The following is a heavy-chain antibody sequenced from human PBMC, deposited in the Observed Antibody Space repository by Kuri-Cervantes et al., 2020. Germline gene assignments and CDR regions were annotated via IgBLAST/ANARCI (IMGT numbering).Heavy chain of an antibody. D-gene: IGHD1-7*01. Sequence: GESLKISCAASGFTFSNAWMSWVRQAPGKGLEWVANTKEDSSEKNYVDSVKGRFTISRDNAKNSLYLQMNSLRAEDTAVYYCARDNWHYVSYFDLWGQGTLVTVSS. CDR3: ARDNWHYVSYFDL. J-gene: IGHJ4*02. CDR1: GFTFSNAW. CDR2: TKEDSSEK. V-gene: IGHV3-7*01.